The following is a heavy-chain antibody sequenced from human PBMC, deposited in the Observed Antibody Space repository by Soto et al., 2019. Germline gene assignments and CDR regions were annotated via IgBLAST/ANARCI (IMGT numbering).Heavy chain of an antibody. CDR2: SYYTGST. Sequence: PSETLSLTCAVSVGSISSGGYSWSWIRQPPGKGLEWIGYSYYTGSTNYNPSLKSRVTISVDTSKNQFSLKLGSVTAADTAVYYCARAETLNGDYDHWGQGTLVTVSS. J-gene: IGHJ4*02. CDR3: ARAETLNGDYDH. D-gene: IGHD4-17*01. CDR1: VGSISSGGYS. V-gene: IGHV4-61*08.